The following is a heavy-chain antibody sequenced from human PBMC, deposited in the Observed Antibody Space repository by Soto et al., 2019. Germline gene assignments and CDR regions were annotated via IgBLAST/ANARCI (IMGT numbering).Heavy chain of an antibody. D-gene: IGHD5-18*01. J-gene: IGHJ4*02. CDR2: ISSSSSTI. CDR3: ARDREDTAMFPNDY. Sequence: EVQLVESGGGLVQPGGSLRLSCAASGFTFSSYSMNWVRQAPGKGLEWVSYISSSSSTIYYADSVKGRFTISRDNAKNSLYLQMNSMRDEDTAVYYCARDREDTAMFPNDYWGQGTLVTVSS. V-gene: IGHV3-48*02. CDR1: GFTFSSYS.